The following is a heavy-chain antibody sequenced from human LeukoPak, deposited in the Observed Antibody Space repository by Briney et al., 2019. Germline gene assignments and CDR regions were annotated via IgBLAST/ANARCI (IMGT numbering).Heavy chain of an antibody. J-gene: IGHJ4*02. CDR3: VRGGDWYYFDS. CDR2: IDGRSSPT. D-gene: IGHD2-21*02. CDR1: GFTFSFYA. Sequence: PGGSLRLSCVASGFTFSFYAMTWVRQAPGKGLEWVSSIDGRSSPTYYADSVKGRFTISRDNSKNTLYLLLNSLRADDTAVYHCVRGGDWYYFDSWGQGTLVTVSS. V-gene: IGHV3-23*01.